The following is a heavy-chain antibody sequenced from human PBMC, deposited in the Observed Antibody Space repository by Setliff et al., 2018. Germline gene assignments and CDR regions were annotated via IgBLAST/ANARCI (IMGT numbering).Heavy chain of an antibody. Sequence: PSETLSLTCNVSGASINTGTYYWAWIRQPPGKGLEWIGRIHYRGTTYSNASLASRLTISVDTAKNQFSLKLTSVTAADTAVYYCARTGTYRYFDYWGQGTRVTVSS. CDR1: GASINTGTYY. D-gene: IGHD1-1*01. J-gene: IGHJ4*02. CDR2: IHYRGTT. CDR3: ARTGTYRYFDY. V-gene: IGHV4-39*01.